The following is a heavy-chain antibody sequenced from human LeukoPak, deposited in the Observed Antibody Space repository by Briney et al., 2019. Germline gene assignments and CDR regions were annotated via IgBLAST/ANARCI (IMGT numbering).Heavy chain of an antibody. D-gene: IGHD3-3*01. V-gene: IGHV3-23*01. J-gene: IGHJ5*02. CDR3: ARIVTRSYYDFWSGSAGRHNWFDP. CDR1: GFTFSSYA. CDR2: FSGSCGST. Sequence: GGSLSLSCAASGFTFSSYAMSWVREAPGKGLEWVSAFSGSCGSTFYADSVKRRFTIPRDYSENTLYAQINSLSAEHPPIYYCARIVTRSYYDFWSGSAGRHNWFDPWGQGTLVTVSS.